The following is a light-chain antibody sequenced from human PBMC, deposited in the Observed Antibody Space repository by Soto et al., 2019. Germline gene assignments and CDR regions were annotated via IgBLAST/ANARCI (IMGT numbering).Light chain of an antibody. V-gene: IGKV3D-20*02. CDR3: QQRTNWPPIT. CDR1: QTFGSSY. Sequence: EIVLTQSPGTLSLSPGHRATLSCRASQTFGSSYLAWYQQKPGQAPRLLIYDASNRATGIPDRFSGSGSGTDFTLTISRLEPEDFAVYYCQQRTNWPPITFGQGTRLEIK. CDR2: DAS. J-gene: IGKJ5*01.